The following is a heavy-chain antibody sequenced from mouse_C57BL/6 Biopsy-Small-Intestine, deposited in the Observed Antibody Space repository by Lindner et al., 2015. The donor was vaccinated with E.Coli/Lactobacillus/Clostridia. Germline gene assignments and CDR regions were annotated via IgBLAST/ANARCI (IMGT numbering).Heavy chain of an antibody. CDR2: INPYNGGT. CDR3: ARGAMDY. Sequence: VQLQESGPVLVKPGASVKMSCKASGYTFTDYYMNWVKQSHGKSLEWIGIINPYNGGTNYNQKFKGKATLTVDKSSSTAYMELNSLTSEDSAVYYCARGAMDYWGQGTSVTVSS. V-gene: IGHV1-19*01. CDR1: GYTFTDYY. J-gene: IGHJ4*01.